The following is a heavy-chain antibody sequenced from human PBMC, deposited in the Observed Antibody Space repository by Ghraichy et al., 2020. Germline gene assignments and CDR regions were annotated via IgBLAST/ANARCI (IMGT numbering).Heavy chain of an antibody. J-gene: IGHJ5*02. CDR3: ARDEGRITMVRGVISRRWFDP. V-gene: IGHV1-69*13. CDR1: GGTFSSYA. D-gene: IGHD3-10*01. CDR2: IIPIFGTA. Sequence: SVKVSCKASGGTFSSYAISWVRQAPGQGLEWMGGIIPIFGTANYAQKFQGRVTITADESTSTAYMELSSLRSEDTAVYYCARDEGRITMVRGVISRRWFDPWGQGTLVTVSS.